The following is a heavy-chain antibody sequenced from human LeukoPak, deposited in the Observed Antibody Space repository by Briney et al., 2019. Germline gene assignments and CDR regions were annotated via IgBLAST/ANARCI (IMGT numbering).Heavy chain of an antibody. J-gene: IGHJ3*02. CDR1: GFTFSSYS. CDR3: AREGGQMRGAFDI. Sequence: GGSLRLSCAASGFTFSSYSMNWVRQAPGKGLEWVSSISSSSSYVYYADSVKGRFTISRDNAKNSLYLQMNSLRAEDTAVYYCAREGGQMRGAFDIWGQGTMVTVSS. CDR2: ISSSSSYV. V-gene: IGHV3-21*01.